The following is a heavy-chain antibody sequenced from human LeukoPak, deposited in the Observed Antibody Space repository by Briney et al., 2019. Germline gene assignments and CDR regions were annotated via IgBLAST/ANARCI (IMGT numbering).Heavy chain of an antibody. J-gene: IGHJ6*02. V-gene: IGHV3-66*01. CDR3: ARDSSLAAAGPTYYYYYGMDV. Sequence: GGSLRLSCAASGFTVSSNYMSWVRQAPGKGLEWVSVIYSGGSTYYADSVKGRFTISRDNSKNTLYLQMNSLRAEDTAVYYCARDSSLAAAGPTYYYYYGMDVWGQGTTVTVSS. CDR1: GFTVSSNY. CDR2: IYSGGST. D-gene: IGHD6-13*01.